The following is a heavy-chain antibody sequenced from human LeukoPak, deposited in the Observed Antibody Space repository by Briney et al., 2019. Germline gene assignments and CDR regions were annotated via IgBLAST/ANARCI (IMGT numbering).Heavy chain of an antibody. CDR3: ARDIVPGHFDY. D-gene: IGHD3-16*02. CDR1: GYSISSGHY. Sequence: TLSLPCAVSGYSISSGHYWGWIRQPPGKGLEWVGSIDHSGTTYYNPSLKSRVSISVDMSKNQFSLNLSSVTAADTAVYYCARDIVPGHFDYWGQGTLVTVSS. CDR2: IDHSGTT. V-gene: IGHV4-38-2*02. J-gene: IGHJ4*02.